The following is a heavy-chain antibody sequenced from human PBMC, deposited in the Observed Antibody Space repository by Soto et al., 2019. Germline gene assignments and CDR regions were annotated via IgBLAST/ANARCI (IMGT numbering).Heavy chain of an antibody. CDR2: ISAYNGNT. V-gene: IGHV1-18*01. Sequence: QVQLVQSGAEVKKPGASVKVSCKASGYTFTSYGISWVRQAPGQGLEWMGWISAYNGNTNYAQKLQGRVTMTTDTPTSTAYMELRSLRSDDTAVYYCARDKGAYCGGDCYSTGFDPWGQGTLVTVSS. CDR3: ARDKGAYCGGDCYSTGFDP. CDR1: GYTFTSYG. J-gene: IGHJ5*02. D-gene: IGHD2-21*02.